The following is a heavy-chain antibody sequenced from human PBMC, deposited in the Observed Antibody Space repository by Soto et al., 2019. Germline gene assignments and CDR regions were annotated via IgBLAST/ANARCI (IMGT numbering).Heavy chain of an antibody. D-gene: IGHD1-26*01. J-gene: IGHJ6*02. CDR2: IDSSESYT. CDR1: GYSFTSYW. V-gene: IGHV5-10-1*01. CDR3: ASLGPLITGHYYYYYAMDV. Sequence: GESMKISCKCSGYSFTSYWSSWVRQMPGKGLEWMGRIDSSESYTNYSPSFEGLVTISADKSISTAYLQWSSIKASDAAMYYCASLGPLITGHYYYYYAMDVWGQGTPVTVSS.